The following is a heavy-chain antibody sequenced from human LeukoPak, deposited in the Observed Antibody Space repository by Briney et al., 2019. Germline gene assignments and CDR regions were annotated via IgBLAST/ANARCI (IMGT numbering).Heavy chain of an antibody. CDR2: ISTSGNT. CDR1: GDSITNYY. J-gene: IGHJ4*02. CDR3: ARNPVSGPNPKFDF. D-gene: IGHD3-3*01. Sequence: PSETLSLTCTVSGDSITNYYWSWIRQPAGKGLDYIGRISTSGNTNYNPSLKSRVTMSIDRSKNQFSLNLSSVTAADTAVYYCARNPVSGPNPKFDFWGQGTLVTVSS. V-gene: IGHV4-4*07.